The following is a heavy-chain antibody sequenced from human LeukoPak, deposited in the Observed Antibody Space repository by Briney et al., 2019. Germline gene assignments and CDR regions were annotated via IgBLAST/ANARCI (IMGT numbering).Heavy chain of an antibody. D-gene: IGHD3-22*01. J-gene: IGHJ3*01. CDR1: GDSISSSY. CDR3: ARRFSSRSDSNGYYYGHDAFDV. CDR2: IYNSANT. V-gene: IGHV4-59*08. Sequence: PSETLSLTCTVSGDSISSSYLSWIRQPPGKGLEWIGNIYNSANTNYNAALQKRVTMSVDTSKNQFALLVTSVSAADPAVYYCARRFSSRSDSNGYYYGHDAFDVWGQGTLVTVSS.